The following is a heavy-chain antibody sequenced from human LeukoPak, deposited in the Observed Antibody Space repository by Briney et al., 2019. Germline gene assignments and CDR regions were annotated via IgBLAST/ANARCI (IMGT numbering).Heavy chain of an antibody. CDR1: GLTFSRYA. CDR2: ISGSGGSA. Sequence: QTGGSLRLSCAASGLTFSRYAMSWVRQAPGKGLEWVSTISGSGGSAYYADSVKGRFTISRDNSKNTLYLQMNSLRAEDTAVYYCAKGAYVGGSSGYYPIWGQGTMVTVSS. J-gene: IGHJ3*01. V-gene: IGHV3-23*01. CDR3: AKGAYVGGSSGYYPI. D-gene: IGHD3-22*01.